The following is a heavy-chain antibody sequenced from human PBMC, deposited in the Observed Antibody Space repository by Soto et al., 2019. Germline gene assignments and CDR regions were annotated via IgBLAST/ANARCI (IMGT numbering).Heavy chain of an antibody. CDR1: GFSFRLYI. J-gene: IGHJ6*02. CDR2: ICADGSKK. D-gene: IGHD2-2*02. Sequence: PGGSLGLSSACSGFSFRLYILNWVRQAPGKGLEWVATICADGSKKNYVDSVKGRFIISRDNSKNTLYLQMNSLRADDRAVYYCARGAEFQLLYRDYFYGMDVWGQGTTVTVSS. CDR3: ARGAEFQLLYRDYFYGMDV. V-gene: IGHV3-30*03.